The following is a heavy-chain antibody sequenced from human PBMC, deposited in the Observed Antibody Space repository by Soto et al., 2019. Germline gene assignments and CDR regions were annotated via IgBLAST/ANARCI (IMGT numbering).Heavy chain of an antibody. Sequence: VQLVESGGGLVKPGGSLRLSCAASGFTFRTYSMNWVRQAPGKGLEWISSIGTSGTYIYYADSVKGRFTVSRDNAKNSRYLQMNSLRAEDTAVYYCAREGASYNYPVWSDYWGQGTLATVSS. CDR2: IGTSGTYI. CDR1: GFTFRTYS. J-gene: IGHJ4*02. V-gene: IGHV3-21*01. D-gene: IGHD5-12*01. CDR3: AREGASYNYPVWSDY.